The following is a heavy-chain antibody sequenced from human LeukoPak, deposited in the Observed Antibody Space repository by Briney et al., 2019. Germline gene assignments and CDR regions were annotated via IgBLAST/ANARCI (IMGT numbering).Heavy chain of an antibody. D-gene: IGHD2-15*01. CDR1: GYSSTNYG. V-gene: IGHV1-18*01. J-gene: IGHJ5*02. CDR3: SVDDGITVAASFDP. Sequence: VKVSCKGSGYSSTNYGISWVRHAPGQGLEWMGWIHIYRGDANYAQKVQGRVTMTTHRSTSKVYMDVKWLRSDDTARYYCSVDDGITVAASFDPWGQGTLVTVSS. CDR2: IHIYRGDA.